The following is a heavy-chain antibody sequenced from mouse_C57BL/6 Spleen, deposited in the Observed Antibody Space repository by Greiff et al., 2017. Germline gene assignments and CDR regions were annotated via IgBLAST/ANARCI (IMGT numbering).Heavy chain of an antibody. J-gene: IGHJ4*01. CDR3: TRWSMVTTYAMDY. V-gene: IGHV1-64*01. CDR2: IHPNSGST. D-gene: IGHD2-2*01. CDR1: GYTFTSYW. Sequence: QVQLQQPGAELVKPGASVKLSCKASGYTFTSYWMHWVKQRPGQGLERIGMIHPNSGSTNYNEKFKSKATLTVDKSSNPAYMQLSNLKSEDSAVYYCTRWSMVTTYAMDYWGQGSSVTGSS.